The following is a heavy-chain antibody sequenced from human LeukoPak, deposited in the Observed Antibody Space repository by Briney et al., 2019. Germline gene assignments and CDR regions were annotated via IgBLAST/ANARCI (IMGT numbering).Heavy chain of an antibody. CDR1: GFTFCRYA. CDR2: ISSNGGRT. Sequence: GGCLRLSRAASGFTFCRYAMHWVRQAPGKGLEYVSAISSNGGRTYYANSVKGRFTISRDNSKNTLYLQMGSLRAEDMAVYYCARGIGVTPTEYFQHWGEGTLVTVSS. J-gene: IGHJ1*01. D-gene: IGHD2-21*02. CDR3: ARGIGVTPTEYFQH. V-gene: IGHV3-64*01.